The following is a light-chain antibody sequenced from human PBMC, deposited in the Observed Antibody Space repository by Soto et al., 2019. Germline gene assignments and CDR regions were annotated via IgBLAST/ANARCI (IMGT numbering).Light chain of an antibody. V-gene: IGKV3-15*01. Sequence: EIVMTQSTATLSVSPGERATLSCTASPSANTGLAWYQQKPGQAPRLLIYAASTRATGIPARFSGSGSGTEFTLTISSLQSEDFAVYHCQQYQSWPITFGQGTRLEIE. J-gene: IGKJ5*01. CDR3: QQYQSWPIT. CDR1: PSANTG. CDR2: AAS.